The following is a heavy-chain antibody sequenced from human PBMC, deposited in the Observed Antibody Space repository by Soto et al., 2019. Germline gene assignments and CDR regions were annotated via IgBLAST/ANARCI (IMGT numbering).Heavy chain of an antibody. CDR3: ARGGAYYDILTGSSNYFDY. D-gene: IGHD3-9*01. V-gene: IGHV1-69*13. CDR1: GGTFSSYA. CDR2: IIPIFGTA. Sequence: SVKVSCKASGGTFSSYAISWVRQAPGQGLEWMVGIIPIFGTANYAQKFQGRVTITADESTSTAYMELSSLRSEDTAVYYCARGGAYYDILTGSSNYFDYWGQ. J-gene: IGHJ4*02.